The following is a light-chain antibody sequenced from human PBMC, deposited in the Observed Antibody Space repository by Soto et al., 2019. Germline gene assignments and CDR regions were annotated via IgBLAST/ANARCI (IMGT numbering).Light chain of an antibody. CDR2: GAS. CDR3: QQYGTSPIT. CDR1: QTVNSY. J-gene: IGKJ5*01. V-gene: IGKV3-20*01. Sequence: ENVLTQSPGTLSLSPGERATLSCRASQTVNSYLTWYQQRPGQAPRLLIYGASKRATGIPDRFSGSGSGTDFTLTISRLEPEHFALYYCQQYGTSPITFGQGTRLEIK.